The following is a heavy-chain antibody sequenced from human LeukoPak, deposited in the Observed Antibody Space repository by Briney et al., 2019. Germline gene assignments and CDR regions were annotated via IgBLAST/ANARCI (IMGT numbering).Heavy chain of an antibody. Sequence: GGSLRLSCAASGFTFSNYWMHWVRQAPGEALMWVSRIKSDGSSTTYADSVKGRFTISGDNAKNTLYLQMNSLRAEDTAVYYCSRDSLSSCGGDCYSGLDVWGQGTTVTVSS. D-gene: IGHD2-21*02. CDR3: SRDSLSSCGGDCYSGLDV. J-gene: IGHJ6*02. CDR2: IKSDGSST. V-gene: IGHV3-74*01. CDR1: GFTFSNYW.